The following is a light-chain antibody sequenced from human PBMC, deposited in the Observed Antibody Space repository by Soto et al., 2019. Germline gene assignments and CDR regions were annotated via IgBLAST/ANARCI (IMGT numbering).Light chain of an antibody. Sequence: DIPMTQSPSSLSASVGDRVTMTCRASQIISTYLNWYQQIPGKAPKLLIYAASSLQRGAPSRFSGSGSGTEFTLVISGLQPEDFARYYCQQSFNTPWTFGQGTKVDIK. V-gene: IGKV1-39*01. CDR2: AAS. CDR1: QIISTY. J-gene: IGKJ1*01. CDR3: QQSFNTPWT.